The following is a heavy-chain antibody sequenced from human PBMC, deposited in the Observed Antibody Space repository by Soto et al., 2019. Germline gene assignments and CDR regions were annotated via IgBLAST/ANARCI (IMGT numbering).Heavy chain of an antibody. CDR2: IYYIGTT. D-gene: IGHD6-13*01. J-gene: IGHJ5*02. Sequence: SETLSLTCIVSDGSVNSGNYYWSWIRQPPGKGLEWIGHIYYIGTTDYNPSLKSRVTISVDTSKNQVSLNLTSVTAADTAVYYCARGVPAAGTDWFDPWGQGTLVTVSS. V-gene: IGHV4-61*01. CDR1: DGSVNSGNYY. CDR3: ARGVPAAGTDWFDP.